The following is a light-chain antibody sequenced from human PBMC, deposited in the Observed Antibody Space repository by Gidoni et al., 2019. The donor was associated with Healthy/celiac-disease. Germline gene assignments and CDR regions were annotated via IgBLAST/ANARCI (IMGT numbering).Light chain of an antibody. Sequence: EIVMTQSPATLSVSPGERATLSCRASQSVSSNLAWYQQKPGQAPKLLIYGASTMSTGIPARFSVSGSVTEFTLTISSLQSEDFAVYYCQQYNNWPPYTFGQGTKLEIK. CDR1: QSVSSN. V-gene: IGKV3-15*01. J-gene: IGKJ2*01. CDR2: GAS. CDR3: QQYNNWPPYT.